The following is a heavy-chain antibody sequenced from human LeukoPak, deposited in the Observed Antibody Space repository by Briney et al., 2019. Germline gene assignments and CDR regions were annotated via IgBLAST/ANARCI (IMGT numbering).Heavy chain of an antibody. Sequence: SETLSLTCTVSGGSLSYYYWSWIRQPPGKGLEWIGHIYHSGSTNYNPSFESRVTISVDTSKNHFSLYLSSVTAADTAVYYCVRHAATRHNYGMDVWGQGTTVTVSS. CDR3: VRHAATRHNYGMDV. J-gene: IGHJ6*02. CDR2: IYHSGST. D-gene: IGHD6-13*01. CDR1: GGSLSYYY. V-gene: IGHV4-59*08.